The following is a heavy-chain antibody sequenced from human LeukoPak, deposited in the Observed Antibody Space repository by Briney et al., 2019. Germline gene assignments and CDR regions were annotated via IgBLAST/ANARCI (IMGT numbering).Heavy chain of an antibody. CDR1: GGSISSGAYY. CDR3: ASGGSYGGIGDY. D-gene: IGHD1-26*01. Sequence: SQTLSLTCTVSGGSISSGAYYWNWIRQLPGKGLEWTGYISYSGSTYYNPSLKSRGTISVDTSKNQISLKVNSVTAADTAVYYCASGGSYGGIGDYWGQGTLVTVSS. J-gene: IGHJ4*02. CDR2: ISYSGST. V-gene: IGHV4-31*03.